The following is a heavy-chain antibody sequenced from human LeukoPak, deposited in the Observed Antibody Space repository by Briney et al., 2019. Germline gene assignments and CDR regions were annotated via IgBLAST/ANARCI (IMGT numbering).Heavy chain of an antibody. J-gene: IGHJ5*02. Sequence: SETLSLTCTVSGGSINSSGSYWGWIRQPPGKGLEWIGSIYYSGNTYNPSLKSRVTISVEPSKNQFSLNLTSVNAADTAVYYCARVMAARREDLNWFDPWGQGTLVTVSS. CDR1: GGSINSSGSY. V-gene: IGHV4-39*07. D-gene: IGHD6-6*01. CDR2: IYYSGNT. CDR3: ARVMAARREDLNWFDP.